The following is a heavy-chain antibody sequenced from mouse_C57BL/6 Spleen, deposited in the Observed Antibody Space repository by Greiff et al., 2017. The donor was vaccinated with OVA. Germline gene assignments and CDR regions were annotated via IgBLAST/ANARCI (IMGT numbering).Heavy chain of an antibody. D-gene: IGHD2-5*01. CDR2: ISNGGGST. Sequence: EVKVVESGGGLVQPGGSLTLSCAASGFTFSDYYMYWVRQTPEKRLEWVAYISNGGGSTYYPDTVKGRFTISRDNAKNTLYLQMSRLKSEDTAMYYCARQAIVTYYFDYWGQGTTLTVSS. CDR3: ARQAIVTYYFDY. V-gene: IGHV5-12*01. J-gene: IGHJ2*01. CDR1: GFTFSDYY.